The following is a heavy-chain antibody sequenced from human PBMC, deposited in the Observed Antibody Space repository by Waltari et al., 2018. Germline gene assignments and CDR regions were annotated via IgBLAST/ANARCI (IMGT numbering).Heavy chain of an antibody. CDR1: GDSVSSNSAA. D-gene: IGHD3-16*01. CDR3: SRDGDLLFGPYFDY. V-gene: IGHV6-1*01. J-gene: IGHJ4*02. CDR2: TYYGSMWYN. Sequence: QVQLQQSGPGLVKPSQTLSLTCAISGDSVSSNSAAWNWIRQSPSRGLEWLGRTYYGSMWYNDYAVSVRSRITLNPDTSKNQFSLQLNSVTPEDTAVYYWSRDGDLLFGPYFDYWGQGTLVTVSS.